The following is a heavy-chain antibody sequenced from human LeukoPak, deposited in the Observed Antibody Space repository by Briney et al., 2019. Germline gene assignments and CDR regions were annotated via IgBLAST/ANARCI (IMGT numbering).Heavy chain of an antibody. CDR3: TNSDDYGDY. J-gene: IGHJ4*02. CDR2: IAFDDTDR. V-gene: IGHV3-30*04. Sequence: PGGSLRLSCAASGFIFGDYAMHWVRRAPGKGLEWVAAIAFDDTDRYYIDSVKGRFTISRDDSKNTLYLHMTSLRAEDTAVYYCTNSDDYGDYWGQGTLATVSS. CDR1: GFIFGDYA.